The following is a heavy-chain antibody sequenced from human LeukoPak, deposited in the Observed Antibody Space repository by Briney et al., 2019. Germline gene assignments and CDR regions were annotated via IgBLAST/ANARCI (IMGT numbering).Heavy chain of an antibody. CDR2: IYYSGST. D-gene: IGHD1-14*01. CDR1: GGSISSYY. Sequence: SETLSLTCTVSGGSISSYYWSWIRQPPGKGLEWIGYIYYSGSTNYNPSLKSRVTISVDTSKNQFSLKLSSVTAADTAVYYCTKTARVPTDWGQGTLVTVSS. CDR3: TKTARVPTD. V-gene: IGHV4-59*01. J-gene: IGHJ4*02.